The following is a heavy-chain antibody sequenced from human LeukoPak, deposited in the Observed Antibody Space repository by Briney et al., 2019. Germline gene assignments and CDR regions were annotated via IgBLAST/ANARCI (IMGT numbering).Heavy chain of an antibody. CDR2: IKRKTDGETT. Sequence: PGESLRLSCAASGLTFSNAWMSWVRQAPGEGLEWVGRIKRKTDGETTEYVAPVKGRFTISRDDSKNTLYLQMNSLKTEDTGVYYCATASSGLFYWGHGTLVTVSS. J-gene: IGHJ4*01. V-gene: IGHV3-15*01. CDR1: GLTFSNAW. D-gene: IGHD3-16*01. CDR3: ATASSGLFY.